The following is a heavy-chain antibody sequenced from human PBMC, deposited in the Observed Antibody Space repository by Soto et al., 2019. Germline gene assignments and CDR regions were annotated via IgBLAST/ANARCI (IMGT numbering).Heavy chain of an antibody. CDR1: GGSSSSYY. J-gene: IGHJ6*02. D-gene: IGHD3-10*01. Sequence: SETLSLTCTVSGGSSSSYYWSWIRQPPGKGLEWIGYIYYSGSTNYNPSLKSRVTISVDTSKNQFSLKLSSVTAADTAVYYCARVTVLYYYGSGGQYGGMDVWGQGTTVTVSS. CDR2: IYYSGST. CDR3: ARVTVLYYYGSGGQYGGMDV. V-gene: IGHV4-59*01.